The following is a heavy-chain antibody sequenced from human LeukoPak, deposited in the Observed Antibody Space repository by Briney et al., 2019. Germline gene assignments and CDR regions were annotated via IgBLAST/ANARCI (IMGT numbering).Heavy chain of an antibody. V-gene: IGHV1-2*02. J-gene: IGHJ4*02. Sequence: SVKVSCKASGYTFTGYYMHWVQQAPGQGLEWMGWINPNSGGTNYAQKFQGRVSMTRDTSISTAYMELSRLRSDDTAGYYCARDGYYYGLNFDYWGQGTLVTVSS. D-gene: IGHD3-22*01. CDR1: GYTFTGYY. CDR3: ARDGYYYGLNFDY. CDR2: INPNSGGT.